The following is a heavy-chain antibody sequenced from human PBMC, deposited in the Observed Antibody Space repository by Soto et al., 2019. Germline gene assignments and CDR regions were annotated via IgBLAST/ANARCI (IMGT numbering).Heavy chain of an antibody. V-gene: IGHV1-69*02. D-gene: IGHD4-4*01. Sequence: SVKVSCKASGGTFSSYTISWVRQAPGQGLEWMGRIIPILGIANYAQKFQGRVTITADKSTSTAYMKLSSLRSEDTAVYYCARASPTGLTNDYWGQGTLVTVSS. CDR1: GGTFSSYT. CDR2: IIPILGIA. CDR3: ARASPTGLTNDY. J-gene: IGHJ4*02.